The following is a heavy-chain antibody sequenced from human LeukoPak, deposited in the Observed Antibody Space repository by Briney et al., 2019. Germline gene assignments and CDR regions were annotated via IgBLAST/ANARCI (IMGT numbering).Heavy chain of an antibody. CDR3: AKDDRSSAEGAFDY. CDR2: ISGSGGST. V-gene: IGHV3-23*01. Sequence: GGSLRLSCAASKFTFSSYAMSWVRQAPGKGLEWVSGISGSGGSTYYADSVRGRFTISRDNSKNTLFLQMNSLRAEDTAVYYCAKDDRSSAEGAFDYRGQGTLVTVSS. CDR1: KFTFSSYA. J-gene: IGHJ4*02. D-gene: IGHD6-13*01.